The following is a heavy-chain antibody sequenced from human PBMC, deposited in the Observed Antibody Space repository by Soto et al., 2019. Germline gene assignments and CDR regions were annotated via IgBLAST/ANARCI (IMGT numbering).Heavy chain of an antibody. CDR3: AILGTYYFDNSDNYFDF. J-gene: IGHJ4*01. D-gene: IGHD3-22*01. CDR2: INAGNGNT. Sequence: ASVKVSCKASGNTFRNYAIHWVRQAPGQRLEWMGWINAGNGNTKFSQKFQGRVTITRDTSASTAYMELRGLRSEDTAVYYCAILGTYYFDNSDNYFDFWG. CDR1: GNTFRNYA. V-gene: IGHV1-3*01.